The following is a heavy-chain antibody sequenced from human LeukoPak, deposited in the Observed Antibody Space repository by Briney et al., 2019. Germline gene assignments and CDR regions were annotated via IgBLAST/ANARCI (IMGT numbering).Heavy chain of an antibody. D-gene: IGHD3-3*01. CDR2: ISGSGGST. J-gene: IGHJ3*02. V-gene: IGHV3-23*01. CDR1: GFTFSNWA. Sequence: GGSLRLSCAASGFTFSNWAITWVRQAPGKGLEWVSGISGSGGSTYYADSVKGRFTISRDNPKDTLYLQMNSLRAEDTAVYYCAKGPNFWLTPIAFDIWGQGTKVTVSS. CDR3: AKGPNFWLTPIAFDI.